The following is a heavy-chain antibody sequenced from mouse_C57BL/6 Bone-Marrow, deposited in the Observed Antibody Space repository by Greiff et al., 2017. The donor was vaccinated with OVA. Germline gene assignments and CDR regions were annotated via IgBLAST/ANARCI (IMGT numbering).Heavy chain of an antibody. J-gene: IGHJ2*01. CDR1: GFNIKDDY. V-gene: IGHV14-4*01. Sequence: VQLQQSGAELVRPGASVKLSCTASGFNIKDDYMHWVKQRPEQGLEWIGWIDPENGDTEYASKFQGKATITADTSSNTAYLQLSSLTSEVTAVYYCTTDGYYWDPSYFDYWGQGTTLTVSS. D-gene: IGHD2-3*01. CDR3: TTDGYYWDPSYFDY. CDR2: IDPENGDT.